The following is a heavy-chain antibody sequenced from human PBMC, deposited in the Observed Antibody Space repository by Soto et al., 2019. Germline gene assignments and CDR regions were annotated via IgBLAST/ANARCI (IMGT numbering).Heavy chain of an antibody. J-gene: IGHJ1*01. Sequence: GGSLRLSCAASGFTFSSYGMHWVRQAPGKGLEWVAVISYDGSNKYYADSVKGRFTISRDNSKNTLYLQMNSLRAEDTAVYYCAKDIVLVPAALRYFQHWGQGTLVTVSS. D-gene: IGHD2-2*01. CDR1: GFTFSSYG. V-gene: IGHV3-30*18. CDR3: AKDIVLVPAALRYFQH. CDR2: ISYDGSNK.